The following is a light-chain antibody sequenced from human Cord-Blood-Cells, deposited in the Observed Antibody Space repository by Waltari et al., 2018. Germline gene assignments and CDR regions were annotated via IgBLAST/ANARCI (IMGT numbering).Light chain of an antibody. CDR3: SSYTSSSTYV. J-gene: IGLJ1*01. Sequence: QSALTQPAPVSGSPGQSITISGTGTSRDVGGYNYVSWYQQHPGKAPKLMIYDVSNRPSGVSNRCSGSKSGNTASLTISGLQAEDEADYYCSSYTSSSTYVFGTGTKVTVL. CDR1: SRDVGGYNY. CDR2: DVS. V-gene: IGLV2-14*01.